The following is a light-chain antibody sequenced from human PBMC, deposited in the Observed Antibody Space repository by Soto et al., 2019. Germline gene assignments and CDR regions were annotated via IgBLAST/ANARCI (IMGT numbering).Light chain of an antibody. CDR3: QQYKSYPWT. J-gene: IGKJ1*01. V-gene: IGKV1-5*01. Sequence: DLQMTQSLSTLSASVGDRVTITCRASQTINSWLAWYQQKPGKAPELLIYDASNLESGVPSRFSGTGSGTQFALTISSLQPDDFATYYCQQYKSYPWTFGQGTKVEIK. CDR1: QTINSW. CDR2: DAS.